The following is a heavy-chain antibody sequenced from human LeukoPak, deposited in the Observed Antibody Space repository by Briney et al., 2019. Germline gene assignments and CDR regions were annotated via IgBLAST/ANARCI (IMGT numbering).Heavy chain of an antibody. CDR3: ARCSGSSTYHSDDY. Sequence: PGGSLRLSCAASGFTFSNYAMSWVRQAPGQGLEWVSAVSGSGGSSVYADSLKGRFTISRDNSKNMLYLQMNSLRAEDTAVYYCARCSGSSTYHSDDYWGQGTLVTVSS. CDR1: GFTFSNYA. D-gene: IGHD2-15*01. J-gene: IGHJ4*02. V-gene: IGHV3-23*01. CDR2: VSGSGGSS.